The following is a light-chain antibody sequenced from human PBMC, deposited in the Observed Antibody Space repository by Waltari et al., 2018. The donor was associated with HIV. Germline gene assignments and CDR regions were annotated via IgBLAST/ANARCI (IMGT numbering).Light chain of an antibody. CDR1: SSDVGGYNF. CDR3: SSYTTTSNVEL. V-gene: IGLV2-14*01. Sequence: GSPGQSITISCAGSSSDVGGYNFVSWYQQHPGKAPKLMVYEVSNRPSGVSNRFSGSKSGNTASLTISGLQAEDEAVYYCSSYTTTSNVELFGGGTKLTVL. CDR2: EVS. J-gene: IGLJ2*01.